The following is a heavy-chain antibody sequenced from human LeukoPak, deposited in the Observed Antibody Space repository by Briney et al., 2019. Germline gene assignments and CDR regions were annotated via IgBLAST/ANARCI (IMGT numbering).Heavy chain of an antibody. D-gene: IGHD6-13*01. V-gene: IGHV3-23*01. J-gene: IGHJ4*02. Sequence: GGSLRLPCATSGFTFSTYAMSWVRQAPGKGLEWVSAISGGTDSTYYTDSVKGRFTISRDTAKHTLYLQMNSLRAGDTAVYYCVQQYSSIWSVGDSWGQGTLVTVSS. CDR2: ISGGTDST. CDR3: VQQYSSIWSVGDS. CDR1: GFTFSTYA.